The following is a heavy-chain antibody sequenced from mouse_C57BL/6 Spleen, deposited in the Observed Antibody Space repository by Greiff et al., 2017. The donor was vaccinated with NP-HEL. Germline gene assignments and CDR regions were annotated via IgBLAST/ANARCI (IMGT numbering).Heavy chain of an antibody. Sequence: EVQLQQSGPVLVKPGASVKMSCKASGYTFTDYYMNWVKQSPGKSLEWIGVINPYNGGTSYNQKFKGKATLTVDKSSSTAYMELNSLTSEDSAVYYCAREDDGPFAYWGQGTLVTVSA. V-gene: IGHV1-19*01. D-gene: IGHD2-3*01. CDR2: INPYNGGT. J-gene: IGHJ3*01. CDR3: AREDDGPFAY. CDR1: GYTFTDYY.